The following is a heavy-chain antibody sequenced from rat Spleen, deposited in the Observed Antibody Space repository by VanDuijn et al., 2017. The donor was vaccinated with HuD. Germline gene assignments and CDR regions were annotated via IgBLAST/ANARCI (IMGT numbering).Heavy chain of an antibody. D-gene: IGHD1-5*01. V-gene: IGHV5-25*01. J-gene: IGHJ2*01. CDR3: AAHPKGGVQLPFDY. CDR1: GFTFSNYV. CDR2: ISTGGGNT. Sequence: EGQLVESGGGLVEPGRSLKLSCAASGFTFSNYVMDWVRQAPKKGLEWVASISTGGGNTYYPDSVKGRFTISRDNAKSTLYLQMNSLRSEDTATYYCAAHPKGGVQLPFDYWGQGVMVTVSS.